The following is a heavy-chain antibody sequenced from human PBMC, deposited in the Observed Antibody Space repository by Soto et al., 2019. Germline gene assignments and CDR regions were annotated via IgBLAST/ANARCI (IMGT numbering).Heavy chain of an antibody. Sequence: SETLSLTCSVSGNSISNLDYFWAWIRQPPGQALEYIGYIYKSATTYYNPSFESRVAISVDTSKSQFSLNVTSVTAADTAVYFCARGRYCLTGRCFPNWFDSWGQGALVTVSS. V-gene: IGHV4-30-4*01. D-gene: IGHD7-27*01. CDR2: IYKSATT. CDR1: GNSISNLDYF. CDR3: ARGRYCLTGRCFPNWFDS. J-gene: IGHJ5*01.